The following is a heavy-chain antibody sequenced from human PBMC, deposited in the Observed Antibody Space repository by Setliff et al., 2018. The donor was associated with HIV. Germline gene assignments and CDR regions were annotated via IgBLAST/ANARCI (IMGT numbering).Heavy chain of an antibody. D-gene: IGHD2-15*01. Sequence: ETLSLTCAVSGFSINSGYYWGWVRQAPGKGLEWVANIKQDGSEKFYGHSVRGRFTISRDNAKKTLYLQLNSLRAEDTAVYYCVRSRVKVDWFDPWGQGTLVTVS. V-gene: IGHV3-7*03. CDR3: VRSRVKVDWFDP. CDR1: GFSINSGYY. J-gene: IGHJ5*02. CDR2: IKQDGSEK.